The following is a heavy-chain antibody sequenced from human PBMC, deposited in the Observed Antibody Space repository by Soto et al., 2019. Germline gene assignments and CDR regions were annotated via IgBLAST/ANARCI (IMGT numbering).Heavy chain of an antibody. CDR2: IYYSGST. CDR3: ARRVAATSMRGYYYYMDV. Sequence: SETLSLTCTVSGGSISSYYWSWIRQPPGKGLEWIGYIYYSGSTNYNPSLKSRVTISVDTSKNQFSLKLSSVTAADTAVYYCARRVAATSMRGYYYYMDVWGKGTTVTVSS. J-gene: IGHJ6*03. D-gene: IGHD6-13*01. CDR1: GGSISSYY. V-gene: IGHV4-59*08.